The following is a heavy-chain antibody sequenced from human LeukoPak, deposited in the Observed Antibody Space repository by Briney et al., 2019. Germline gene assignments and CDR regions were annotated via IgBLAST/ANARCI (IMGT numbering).Heavy chain of an antibody. Sequence: SVTVSFMSSVCTYINHGSSWVRQAPGQGLEWMGRIIPISGTRNYAQKFEGRGRITADNTTSTVHMDLSSLRSEDTAVYYCTRGFGVDYYYYMDDWDEGTTAIVSS. CDR3: TRGFGVDYYYYMDD. J-gene: IGHJ6*03. D-gene: IGHD3-3*01. V-gene: IGHV1-69*04. CDR1: VCTYINHG. CDR2: IIPISGTR.